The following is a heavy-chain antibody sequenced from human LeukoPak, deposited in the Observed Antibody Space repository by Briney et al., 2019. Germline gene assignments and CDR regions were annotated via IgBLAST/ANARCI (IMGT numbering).Heavy chain of an antibody. Sequence: PSETLSLTCTVSGGSISSGSYYWSWIRQPAGKGLEWIGRIYTSGSTNYNPSLKSRVTISVDTSKNQFSLKLSSATAADTAVYYCATLSSGYTDAIDYWGQGTLVTVSS. V-gene: IGHV4-61*02. D-gene: IGHD3-22*01. CDR2: IYTSGST. J-gene: IGHJ4*02. CDR3: ATLSSGYTDAIDY. CDR1: GGSISSGSYY.